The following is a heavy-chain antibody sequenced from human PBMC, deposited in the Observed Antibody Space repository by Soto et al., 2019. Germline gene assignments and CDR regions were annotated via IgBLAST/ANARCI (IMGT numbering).Heavy chain of an antibody. CDR3: ARVEVAATPGDYYYYGMDV. J-gene: IGHJ6*02. D-gene: IGHD2-15*01. V-gene: IGHV1-69*01. Sequence: QVQLVQSGAEVKKPGSSVKVSCKASGGTFSSYAISWVRQAPGQGLEWMGGIIPIFGTANYAQKFQGRVTITADESTSTAYMELSSLRSEDTAVYYCARVEVAATPGDYYYYGMDVWGQGTTVTVSS. CDR1: GGTFSSYA. CDR2: IIPIFGTA.